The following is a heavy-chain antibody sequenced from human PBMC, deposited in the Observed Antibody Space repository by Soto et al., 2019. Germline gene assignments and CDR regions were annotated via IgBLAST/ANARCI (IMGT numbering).Heavy chain of an antibody. J-gene: IGHJ3*02. Sequence: PGGSLRLSCAASEWSFNTNHMNWVRLPPGKGLEWVSTRYPSGYANYTASVQGRFYISIDISKNIVYLQLATLRAADTALYYCASRGRVVRAFDIWGQGTMVTVSS. V-gene: IGHV3-53*01. CDR1: EWSFNTNH. CDR3: ASRGRVVRAFDI. D-gene: IGHD3-10*02. CDR2: RYPSGYA.